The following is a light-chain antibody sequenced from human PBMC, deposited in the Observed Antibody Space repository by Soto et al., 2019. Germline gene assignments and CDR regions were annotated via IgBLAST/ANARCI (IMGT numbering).Light chain of an antibody. V-gene: IGKV3-11*01. Sequence: EVVLSQSPDTLSLSPGARATLSCRTSHSVDIYLAWYQQKPGQAPRLLIYDSYNRVTGIPTRFSGSGSGTDFTLTISSLEPEDSAVYYCQQRKYWPPLTFGGGTKVEIK. CDR1: HSVDIY. CDR2: DSY. J-gene: IGKJ4*01. CDR3: QQRKYWPPLT.